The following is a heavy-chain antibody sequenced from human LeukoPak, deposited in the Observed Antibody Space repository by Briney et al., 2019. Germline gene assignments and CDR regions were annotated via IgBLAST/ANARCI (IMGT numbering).Heavy chain of an antibody. Sequence: GGSLRLSCAASGFTFSSFEVNWVRQAPGKGLEWVSYISSTSSYTNYADSVKGRFTISRDNAKNSLHLQMNSLRAEDTAVYYCARSYGWLPGGMWGQGTLVTVSS. CDR3: ARSYGWLPGGM. J-gene: IGHJ4*02. CDR1: GFTFSSFE. CDR2: ISSTSSYT. V-gene: IGHV3-21*05. D-gene: IGHD5-12*01.